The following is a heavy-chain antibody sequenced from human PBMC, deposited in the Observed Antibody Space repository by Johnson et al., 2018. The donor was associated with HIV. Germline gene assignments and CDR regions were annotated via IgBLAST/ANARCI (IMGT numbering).Heavy chain of an antibody. CDR2: ISYDGSNK. J-gene: IGHJ3*02. D-gene: IGHD1-26*01. CDR3: VIVGATLDI. CDR1: GFTFSSYA. V-gene: IGHV3-30-3*01. Sequence: QMQLVESGGGVVQPGRSLRLSCAASGFTFSSYAMHWVRQAPGKGLEWVAVISYDGSNKYYADSVKGRFTISRDNSKNTLYLQMNSLRAEDTAVYYCVIVGATLDIWGQGTMVTVSS.